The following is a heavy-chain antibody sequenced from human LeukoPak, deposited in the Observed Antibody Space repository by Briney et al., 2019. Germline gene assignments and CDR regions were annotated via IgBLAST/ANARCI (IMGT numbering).Heavy chain of an antibody. J-gene: IGHJ5*02. Sequence: SETLSLTCTVSGGSISSGGYYWSWIRQHPGKGLEWIGYISYSGSTHYNPSLKSRVTISVDTSKNHFSLKLSSVTAADTAVYYCARGGITGTTPPGFDPWGQGTLVTVSS. V-gene: IGHV4-31*03. CDR2: ISYSGST. D-gene: IGHD1-14*01. CDR1: GGSISSGGYY. CDR3: ARGGITGTTPPGFDP.